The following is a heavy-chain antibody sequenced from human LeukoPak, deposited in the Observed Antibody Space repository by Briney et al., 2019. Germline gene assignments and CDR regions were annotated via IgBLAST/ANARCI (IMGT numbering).Heavy chain of an antibody. CDR3: ARRRVPGVWFDP. V-gene: IGHV4-34*01. D-gene: IGHD1-1*01. CDR1: GGSFSGYY. CDR2: INHSGST. J-gene: IGHJ5*02. Sequence: PSETLSLTCAVYGGSFSGYYWGWIRQPPGKGLEWIGEINHSGSTNYNPSLKSRVTISVDTSKNQFSLKLSSVTAADTAVYYCARRRVPGVWFDPWGQGTLVTVSS.